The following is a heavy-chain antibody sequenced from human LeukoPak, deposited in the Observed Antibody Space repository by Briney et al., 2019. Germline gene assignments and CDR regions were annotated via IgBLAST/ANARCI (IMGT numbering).Heavy chain of an antibody. V-gene: IGHV3-21*01. CDR2: ISSSSSYI. J-gene: IGHJ4*02. Sequence: PGGSLRLSCAASGFTFSSYSMNWVRQAPGKGLEWVSSISSSSSYIYYADSVKGRFTISRDNAKNSLYLQMNSLRAEDTAVYYCARARWRREIAVAGSPGPSFDYWGQRTLVTVSS. CDR3: ARARWRREIAVAGSPGPSFDY. D-gene: IGHD6-19*01. CDR1: GFTFSSYS.